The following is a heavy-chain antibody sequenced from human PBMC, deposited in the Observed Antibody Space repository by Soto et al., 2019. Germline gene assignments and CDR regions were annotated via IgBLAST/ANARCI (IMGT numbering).Heavy chain of an antibody. J-gene: IGHJ4*02. CDR1: GYTFPNYD. CDR3: AKVSRKGSAIDFDY. Sequence: QVQLVQSGAELKKPGASVKVSCKASGYTFPNYDMNWVRQATGQRPEWIGWVNPNNGDTGYAQKFQGRVTLTTDISTTTAYMELTSLRSEDTAIYYCAKVSRKGSAIDFDYWGQGTLITVSS. V-gene: IGHV1-8*01. D-gene: IGHD3-10*01. CDR2: VNPNNGDT.